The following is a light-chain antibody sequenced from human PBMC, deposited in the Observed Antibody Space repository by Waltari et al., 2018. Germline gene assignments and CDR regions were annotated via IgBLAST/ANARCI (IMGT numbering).Light chain of an antibody. V-gene: IGLV2-23*02. CDR1: HTNFGRYNL. CDR3: LSYSGRSDYV. Sequence: HSALTKPAPVPGSPGQATTISCPGPHTNFGRYNLLPWYRQYTCKAPELMIFGVSGRPSGISNRLSGSKSRNTATLTISGLQAEDEADYYCLSYSGRSDYVFGTGTRV. J-gene: IGLJ1*01. CDR2: GVS.